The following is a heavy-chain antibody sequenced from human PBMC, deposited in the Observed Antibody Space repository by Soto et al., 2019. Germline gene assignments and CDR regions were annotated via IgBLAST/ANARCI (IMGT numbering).Heavy chain of an antibody. D-gene: IGHD3-3*01. CDR3: ASSENPLYYDFWSGYSVGAFDI. CDR1: GGSISSSSYY. CDR2: IYYSGST. Sequence: SETLSLTCTVSGGSISSSSYYWGWIRQPPGKGLEWIGSIYYSGSTYYNPSLKSRVTISVDTSKNQFSLKLSSVTAADTAVYYCASSENPLYYDFWSGYSVGAFDIWGQGTMVTVSS. J-gene: IGHJ3*02. V-gene: IGHV4-39*01.